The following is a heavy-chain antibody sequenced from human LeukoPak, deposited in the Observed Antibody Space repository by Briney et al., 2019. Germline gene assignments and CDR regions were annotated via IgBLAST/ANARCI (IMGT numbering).Heavy chain of an antibody. Sequence: GGSLRLSCAASGFTVSSNYMSWVRQAPGKGLEWVSVIYSGGSTYYADSVKGRFTISRDNAKNTLYLQMNSLRAEDTAVYYCARADGSGYYVEFWGQGTLVTVSS. CDR3: ARADGSGYYVEF. D-gene: IGHD6-25*01. V-gene: IGHV3-53*01. CDR1: GFTVSSNY. CDR2: IYSGGST. J-gene: IGHJ4*02.